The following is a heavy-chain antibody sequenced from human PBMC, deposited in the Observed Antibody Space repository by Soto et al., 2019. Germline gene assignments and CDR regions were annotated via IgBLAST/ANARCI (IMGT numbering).Heavy chain of an antibody. Sequence: QIQMVQSGAEVKQPGASVKISCKTSGYTFSSYSINWVRQAPGQGLEWMAWISTTSGNTHYAERAQGGVTVTLDKSARTAFMEMWGLTSDDTAVYFCARDNGYYDFWGQGTLVTVSS. CDR1: GYTFSSYS. CDR3: ARDNGYYDF. CDR2: ISTTSGNT. D-gene: IGHD2-8*01. J-gene: IGHJ4*02. V-gene: IGHV1-18*01.